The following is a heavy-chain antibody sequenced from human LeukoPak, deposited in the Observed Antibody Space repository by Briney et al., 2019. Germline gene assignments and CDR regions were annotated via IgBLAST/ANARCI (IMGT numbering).Heavy chain of an antibody. CDR2: IKQDGSEK. CDR1: GFTFSSYW. D-gene: IGHD5-18*01. V-gene: IGHV3-7*01. Sequence: PGGSLRLSCAASGFTFSSYWRSWVRQAPGKGLEWVANIKQDGSEKYHVDSVKGRFTISRDNAKNSLYLQMNSLRAEDTAVYYCARPASKGGYSYGPAFDYWGQGTLVTVSS. CDR3: ARPASKGGYSYGPAFDY. J-gene: IGHJ4*02.